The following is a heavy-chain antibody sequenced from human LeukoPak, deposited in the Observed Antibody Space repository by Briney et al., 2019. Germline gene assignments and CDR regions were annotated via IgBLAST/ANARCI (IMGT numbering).Heavy chain of an antibody. CDR1: GFTFSSYG. V-gene: IGHV3-33*06. J-gene: IGHJ4*02. Sequence: PGRSLRLSCAASGFTFSSYGMHWVRHARGKGLEWVAAIWYDGSNKYYADSVKGGFIISRDNSKNTLYLQMHSLRAEDTAVYYCSKDVANSLDYWGQGTLVTVSS. CDR3: SKDVANSLDY. CDR2: IWYDGSNK. D-gene: IGHD1-1*01.